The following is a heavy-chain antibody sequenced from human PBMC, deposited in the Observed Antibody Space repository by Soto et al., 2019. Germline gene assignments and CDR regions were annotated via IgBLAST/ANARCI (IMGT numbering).Heavy chain of an antibody. V-gene: IGHV3-23*01. CDR1: GFAFSNYA. CDR3: PKSRPSVEKTGDYVQN. D-gene: IGHD3-10*02. Sequence: GGSLRLSCSASGFAFSNYAMAWVRQAPGQGLEWISSLSGSGGNTYYADSVKGRFTISRDNSKNTLSLHMNSLTAEDTAKYYCPKSRPSVEKTGDYVQNWGQGTLVTVSS. CDR2: LSGSGGNT. J-gene: IGHJ4*02.